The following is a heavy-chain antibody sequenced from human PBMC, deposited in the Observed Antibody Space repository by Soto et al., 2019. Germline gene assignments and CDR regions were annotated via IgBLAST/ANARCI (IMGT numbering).Heavy chain of an antibody. D-gene: IGHD3-22*01. CDR3: ARNYYISKVYGY. CDR1: GGSINRGGYY. Sequence: SETLSLTCTVSGGSINRGGYYWSWIRQHPGKGLEWIGYINYSGSTNYNPSLKSRVIISRDTSKNQLSLNLSSVTAADTAIYYCARNYYISKVYGYWGQGTLVTVSS. J-gene: IGHJ4*02. CDR2: INYSGST. V-gene: IGHV4-31*03.